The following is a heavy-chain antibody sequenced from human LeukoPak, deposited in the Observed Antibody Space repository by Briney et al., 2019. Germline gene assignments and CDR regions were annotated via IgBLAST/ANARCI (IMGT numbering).Heavy chain of an antibody. J-gene: IGHJ4*02. CDR2: IYYSGST. D-gene: IGHD2-2*01. CDR3: AREYCSSTTCYFDY. CDR1: GGSISSYY. V-gene: IGHV4-59*01. Sequence: SETLSLTCTVSGGSISSYYWSWIRQPPGKGLEWIGYIYYSGSTNYNPSLKSRVTISVDTSKNQFSLKLGSVTAADTAVYYCAREYCSSTTCYFDYWGQGTLVTVSS.